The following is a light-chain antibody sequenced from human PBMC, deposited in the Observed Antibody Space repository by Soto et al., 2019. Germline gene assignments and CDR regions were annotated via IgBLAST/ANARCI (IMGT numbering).Light chain of an antibody. CDR1: QSISSW. Sequence: DIQMTQSPSTLSASVGDRVTITCRASQSISSWLAWYQQKPGKAPKLLIYDASSLESGVPSRFSGSGSGTEFTLTISSLQPEDFAVYYCQQYGSSRGITFGQGTRLEI. CDR2: DAS. CDR3: QQYGSSRGIT. J-gene: IGKJ5*01. V-gene: IGKV1-5*01.